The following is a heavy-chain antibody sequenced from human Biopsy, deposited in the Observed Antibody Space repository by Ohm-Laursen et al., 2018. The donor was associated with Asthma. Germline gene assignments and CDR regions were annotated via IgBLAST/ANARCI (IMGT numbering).Heavy chain of an antibody. D-gene: IGHD3-10*01. V-gene: IGHV1-18*01. CDR3: ARAVDYSHYYGIDV. Sequence: AASVKVSCKASGYTFNSAGITWVRQAPGRGLEWMGWISVYNGNTKVAQKLQDRVTMITDTSTSTAYMELRSLRSDDTAVYFCARAVDYSHYYGIDVWGQGTTVTVS. CDR1: GYTFNSAG. CDR2: ISVYNGNT. J-gene: IGHJ6*02.